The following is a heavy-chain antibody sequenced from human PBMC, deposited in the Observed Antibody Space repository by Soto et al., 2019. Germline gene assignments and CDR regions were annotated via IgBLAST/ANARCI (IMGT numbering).Heavy chain of an antibody. V-gene: IGHV3-23*01. CDR2: ISGSGGRS. J-gene: IGHJ4*02. Sequence: EVQLLDSGGGLVQPGGSLRLSCAASGFTFSNYAMTWVRQGPWKGLEWVSGISGSGGRSYYADSVKGRFTISRDNSKSTLYLQMNSLRGEDTAVYYCAKGYFVWPREQPYYFDSWGQGTLVTVSS. CDR1: GFTFSNYA. CDR3: AKGYFVWPREQPYYFDS. D-gene: IGHD3-16*01.